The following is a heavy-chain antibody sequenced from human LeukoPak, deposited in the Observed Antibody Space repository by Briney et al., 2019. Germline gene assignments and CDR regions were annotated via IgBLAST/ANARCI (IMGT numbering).Heavy chain of an antibody. CDR3: ATDLKKGDSGCFDY. CDR2: INTNTGNP. CDR1: GYTFTSSA. Sequence: ASVKVSCKASGYTFTSSALNWVRQAPGQGLEWMGWINTNTGNPTYAQGFTGRFVFSLDASVSTAYLQISSLKAEDTAVYYCATDLKKGDSGCFDYWGQGTLVTVSS. J-gene: IGHJ4*02. D-gene: IGHD6-19*01. V-gene: IGHV7-4-1*02.